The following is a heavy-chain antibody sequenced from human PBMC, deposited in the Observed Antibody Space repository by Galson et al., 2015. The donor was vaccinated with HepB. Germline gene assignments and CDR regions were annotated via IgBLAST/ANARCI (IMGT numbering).Heavy chain of an antibody. CDR1: GFTFSSYA. J-gene: IGHJ3*02. Sequence: SLRLSCAASGFTFSSYAMHWVRQAPGKGLEWVAVISYDGSNKYYADSVKGRFTISRDNSKNTLYLQMNSLRAEDTAVYYCARDPGRDYYDSSGYGAFDIWGQGTMVTVSS. V-gene: IGHV3-30-3*01. CDR3: ARDPGRDYYDSSGYGAFDI. CDR2: ISYDGSNK. D-gene: IGHD3-22*01.